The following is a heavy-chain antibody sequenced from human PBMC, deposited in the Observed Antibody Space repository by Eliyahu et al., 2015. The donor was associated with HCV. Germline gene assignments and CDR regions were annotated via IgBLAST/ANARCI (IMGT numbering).Heavy chain of an antibody. V-gene: IGHV3-66*01. CDR2: TYSGGST. J-gene: IGHJ6*02. Sequence: EVQLVESGGGLVQPGGSLRLSCAASGFTVRXNYMXWVRQAPGEGPGWVSVTYSGGSTYYADSVKGRFTISRDNSKNTMYVQMNSLRAEDTAVYFCARVLDGSYSYGLDVWGQGTTVTVSS. CDR1: GFTVRXNY. D-gene: IGHD3-10*01. CDR3: ARVLDGSYSYGLDV.